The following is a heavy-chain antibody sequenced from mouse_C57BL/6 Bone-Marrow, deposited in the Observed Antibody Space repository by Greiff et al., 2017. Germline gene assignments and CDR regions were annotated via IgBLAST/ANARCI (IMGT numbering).Heavy chain of an antibody. CDR3: ARGGWYYYFDY. CDR1: GFTFSSYA. J-gene: IGHJ2*01. V-gene: IGHV5-4*03. Sequence: EVKVVESGGGLVKPGGSLKLSCAASGFTFSSYAMSWVRQTPEKRLEWVATISDGGSYTYYPDNVKGRFTISRDNAKNNLYLQMSHLKSEDTAMYYCARGGWYYYFDYGGQGTTLTVSS. CDR2: ISDGGSYT. D-gene: IGHD2-1*01.